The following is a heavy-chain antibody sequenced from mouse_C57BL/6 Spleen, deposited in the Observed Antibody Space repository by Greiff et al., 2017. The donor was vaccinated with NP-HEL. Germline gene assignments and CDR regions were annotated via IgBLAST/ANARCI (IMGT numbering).Heavy chain of an antibody. D-gene: IGHD1-1*01. CDR1: GYSFTDYN. Sequence: VQLQQSGPELVKPGASVKISCKASGYSFTDYNMNWVKQSNGKSLEWIGVINPNYGTTSYNQKFKGKATLTVDQSSSTAYMQLNSRTSEDSAVYYCARSAGSSYVRYCAMDCWGQGTSVTVSS. V-gene: IGHV1-39*01. CDR3: ARSAGSSYVRYCAMDC. J-gene: IGHJ4*01. CDR2: INPNYGTT.